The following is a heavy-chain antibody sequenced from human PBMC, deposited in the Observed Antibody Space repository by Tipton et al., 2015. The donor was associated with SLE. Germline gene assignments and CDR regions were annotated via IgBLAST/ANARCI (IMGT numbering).Heavy chain of an antibody. CDR1: GGSISSHY. J-gene: IGHJ4*02. CDR2: IYYSGST. V-gene: IGHV4-59*11. Sequence: TLSLTCTVSGGSISSHYWSWIRQPPGKGLEWIGYIYYSGSTNYNPSLKSRVTISVDTSKNQFSLKLSPVTAADTAVYYCAILRGLDYWGQGTLVTVSS. CDR3: AILRGLDY. D-gene: IGHD4-17*01.